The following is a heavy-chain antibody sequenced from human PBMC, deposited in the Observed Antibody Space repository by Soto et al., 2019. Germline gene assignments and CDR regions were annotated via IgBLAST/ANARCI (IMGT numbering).Heavy chain of an antibody. Sequence: GGSLRLSCVASGFSFSDYWMSWVRQAPGKGPEWVVNIKFDGSEKQYVDSVRGRFSISRDNFRNSLFLQMNSLRAGDTAIYYCVKDGGYCSSATCYSPRNHYFDSWGQGTLVTVSS. CDR3: VKDGGYCSSATCYSPRNHYFDS. D-gene: IGHD2-2*01. CDR1: GFSFSDYW. V-gene: IGHV3-7*03. J-gene: IGHJ4*02. CDR2: IKFDGSEK.